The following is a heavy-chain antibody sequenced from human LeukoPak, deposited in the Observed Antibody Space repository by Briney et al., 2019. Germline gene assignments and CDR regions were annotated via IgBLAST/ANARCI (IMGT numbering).Heavy chain of an antibody. D-gene: IGHD4-17*01. CDR2: ISPYNGNT. Sequence: ASVKVSCKASGYIFTNYGITWARQAPGQGLEWMGWISPYNGNTNYAQNLQDRVTVTSETSTRTAYMEVRSLRSDNTAVYYCATEGGWQPTDYGDNVYWGQGTLVTVSS. J-gene: IGHJ4*02. CDR1: GYIFTNYG. V-gene: IGHV1-18*01. CDR3: ATEGGWQPTDYGDNVY.